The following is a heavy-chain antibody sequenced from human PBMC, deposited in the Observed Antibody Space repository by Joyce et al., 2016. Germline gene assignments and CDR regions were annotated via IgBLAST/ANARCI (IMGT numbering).Heavy chain of an antibody. Sequence: EVQLVESGGGLVKPGGSLRISCSASGFTFSPYGMNWVRQEPGKGLEWVSTISISNYRYYADSLKGRFIISRDNAKNSLYLQMNSLGVEDTAVYYCARDSPSVYSSGFFYYMDVWGKGTTVTVSS. D-gene: IGHD6-25*01. J-gene: IGHJ6*03. CDR2: ISISNYR. CDR3: ARDSPSVYSSGFFYYMDV. CDR1: GFTFSPYG. V-gene: IGHV3-21*01.